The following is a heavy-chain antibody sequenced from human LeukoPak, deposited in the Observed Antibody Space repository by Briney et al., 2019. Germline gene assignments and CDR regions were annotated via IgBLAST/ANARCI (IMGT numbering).Heavy chain of an antibody. CDR2: ISDDGRGT. CDR1: GFTFSRYP. Sequence: PGRSLRLSCEASGFTFSRYPMHWVRQAPGKGLEWVAGISDDGRGTYYADPVKGRSTISRDNSKNSLYLQLNSLRPEDTAMYYCAKEDHSSGRAGTFDIWGQGTMVTVSS. CDR3: AKEDHSSGRAGTFDI. J-gene: IGHJ3*02. V-gene: IGHV3-30*04. D-gene: IGHD6-19*01.